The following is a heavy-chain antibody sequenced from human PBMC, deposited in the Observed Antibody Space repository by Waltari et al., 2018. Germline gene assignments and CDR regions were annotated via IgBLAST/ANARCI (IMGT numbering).Heavy chain of an antibody. Sequence: QVQLQESGTGLVKPSQTLALPCTVSGGSISSGGYYWSWIRQHPGKGLEWIGYIYYSWSTYYNPSLKSRVTISVDTSKNQFSLKLSSVTAADTAVYYCARGGVLVNFDYWGQGTLVTVSS. V-gene: IGHV4-31*03. D-gene: IGHD2-8*01. CDR3: ARGGVLVNFDY. CDR2: IYYSWST. J-gene: IGHJ4*02. CDR1: GGSISSGGYY.